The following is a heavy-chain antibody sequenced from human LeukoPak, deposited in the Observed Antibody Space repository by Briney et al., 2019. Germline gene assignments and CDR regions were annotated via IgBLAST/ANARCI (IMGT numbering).Heavy chain of an antibody. CDR3: ARAAYSGSYHSDY. V-gene: IGHV4-61*01. D-gene: IGHD1-26*01. CDR1: GGSVSSGSYY. Sequence: SETLSLTCTVSGGSVSSGSYYWSWIRQPPGKGLEWIGYIYYSGSTNYNPSLKSRVTISVDTFKNQFSLKLSSVTAADTAVYYCARAAYSGSYHSDYWGQGTLVTVSS. J-gene: IGHJ4*02. CDR2: IYYSGST.